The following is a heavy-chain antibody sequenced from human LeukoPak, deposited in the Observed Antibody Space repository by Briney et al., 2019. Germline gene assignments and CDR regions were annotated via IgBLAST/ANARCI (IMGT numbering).Heavy chain of an antibody. D-gene: IGHD2-2*02. V-gene: IGHV4-39*07. CDR1: GGSISSSSYY. J-gene: IGHJ4*02. CDR3: ARVPLGYCSSTSCYTFDY. CDR2: IYYSGST. Sequence: PSETLSLTCTVSGGSISSSSYYWGWIRQPPGKGLEWIGSIYYSGSTFYNPSLKSRVTISVDRSKNQFSLKLSSVTAADTAVYYCARVPLGYCSSTSCYTFDYWGQGTLVTVSS.